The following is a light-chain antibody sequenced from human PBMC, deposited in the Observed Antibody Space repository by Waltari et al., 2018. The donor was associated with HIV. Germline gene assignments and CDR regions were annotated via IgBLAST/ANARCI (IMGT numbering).Light chain of an antibody. CDR3: GTWDTSLSAGV. CDR1: SSNIANNS. V-gene: IGLV1-51*01. CDR2: DNN. J-gene: IGLJ2*01. Sequence: QSVLTQPPAVSAAPGQTVTIPCSGSSSNIANNSVSWYQQLPGTAPKLLIYDNNRRSSGTPDRFSGSKSGTSATLAIAGLRTGDEADYYCGTWDTSLSAGVFGGGTKVTVL.